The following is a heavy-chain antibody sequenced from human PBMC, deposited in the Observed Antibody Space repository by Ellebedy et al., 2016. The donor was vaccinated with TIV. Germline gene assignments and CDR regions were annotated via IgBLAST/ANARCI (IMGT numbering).Heavy chain of an antibody. CDR1: GFTFSSYN. CDR3: ARDMGRWLQLLGF. Sequence: GGSLRLSCAASGFTFSSYNIIWVRQAPGKGLEWISYISSDTLTTEYADSVKGRFTISRDNAKNSVYLQMKSLRAEDTAVYFCARDMGRWLQLLGFWGQGTLVTVSS. D-gene: IGHD5-24*01. V-gene: IGHV3-48*04. CDR2: ISSDTLTT. J-gene: IGHJ4*02.